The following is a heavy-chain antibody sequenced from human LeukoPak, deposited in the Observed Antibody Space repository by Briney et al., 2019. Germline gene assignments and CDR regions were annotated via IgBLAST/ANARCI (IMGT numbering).Heavy chain of an antibody. CDR2: INPNSGGT. J-gene: IGHJ4*02. CDR1: GYTFTGYY. CDR3: ARTYSSSCYTPYYFDY. Sequence: ASVKVSCKASGYTFTGYYMHWVRQAPGQGVEWMGWINPNSGGTNYAQKFQGRVTMTRDTSISTAYMELSRLRSDDTAVYYCARTYSSSCYTPYYFDYWGQGTLVTVSS. V-gene: IGHV1-2*02. D-gene: IGHD6-13*01.